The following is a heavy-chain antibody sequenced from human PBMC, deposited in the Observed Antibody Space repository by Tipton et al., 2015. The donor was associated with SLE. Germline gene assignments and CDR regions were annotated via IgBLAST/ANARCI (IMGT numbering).Heavy chain of an antibody. CDR1: GGSINPYY. Sequence: GLVKPSETLSLTCTVSGGSINPYYWSWIRQSPGKGLEWIGYVHYSGTANYHPSLKSRVAISIDTSKNKFSRKLSSVTAADTAVYYCARGLLAGDLGGYYYYMDVWGKGTTVTVSS. V-gene: IGHV4-59*12. CDR3: ARGLLAGDLGGYYYYMDV. J-gene: IGHJ6*03. D-gene: IGHD6-19*01. CDR2: VHYSGTA.